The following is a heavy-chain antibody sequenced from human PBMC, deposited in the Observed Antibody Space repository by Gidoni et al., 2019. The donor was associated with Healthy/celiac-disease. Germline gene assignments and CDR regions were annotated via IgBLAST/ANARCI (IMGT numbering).Heavy chain of an antibody. CDR2: IKSKTDGGTT. V-gene: IGHV3-15*01. CDR3: TTQYYYDSSGYYPYNVDY. Sequence: EVQLVESGGGLVKPGGSLGLSCAASGFSFMNGWMGWVRPAPGEGLGWVVRIKSKTDGGTTDYAAPVKGRFTISRDDSKNTLYLQMNSLKTEDTAVYYCTTQYYYDSSGYYPYNVDYWGQGTLVTVSS. J-gene: IGHJ4*02. CDR1: GFSFMNGW. D-gene: IGHD3-22*01.